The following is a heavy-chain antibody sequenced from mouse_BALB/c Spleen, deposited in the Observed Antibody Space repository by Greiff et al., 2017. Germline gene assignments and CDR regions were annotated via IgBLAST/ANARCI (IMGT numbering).Heavy chain of an antibody. CDR1: GFSLTSYG. CDR3: ARDDYDVFAY. J-gene: IGHJ3*01. D-gene: IGHD2-4*01. Sequence: VMLVESGPGLVAPSQSLSITCTVSGFSLTSYGVHWVRQPPGKGLEWLGVIWAGGSTNYNSALMSRLSISKDNSKSQVFLKMNSLQTDDTAMYYCARDDYDVFAYWGQGTLVTVSA. V-gene: IGHV2-9*02. CDR2: IWAGGST.